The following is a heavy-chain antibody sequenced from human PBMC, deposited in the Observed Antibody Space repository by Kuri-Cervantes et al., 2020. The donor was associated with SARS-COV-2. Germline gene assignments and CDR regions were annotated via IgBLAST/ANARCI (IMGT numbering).Heavy chain of an antibody. Sequence: SETLSLTCSVSGGSISSRSYYWGWIRQPPGKGLEWIGGIYYSGSTNYNPTPKSRVTISVDTSTNQFFLNLTSVTAADTAVYYCARQGGYYGMDVWGQGTTVTVSS. V-gene: IGHV4-39*01. CDR2: IYYSGST. CDR3: ARQGGYYGMDV. J-gene: IGHJ6*02. CDR1: GGSISSRSYY. D-gene: IGHD3-22*01.